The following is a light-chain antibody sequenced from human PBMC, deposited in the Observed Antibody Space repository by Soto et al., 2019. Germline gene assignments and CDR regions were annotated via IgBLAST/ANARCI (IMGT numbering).Light chain of an antibody. V-gene: IGLV2-23*02. CDR3: CTYAGSSTHYV. J-gene: IGLJ1*01. CDR1: SSDVGSYNL. CDR2: EVS. Sequence: QSALTQPASVSGSPGQSITISCTGTSSDVGSYNLVSWYQQHPGKAPKLMIYEVSKRPSGVANRFSGSKSGNTASLTISGLQAADEADYYCCTYAGSSTHYVFGTGTKVTVL.